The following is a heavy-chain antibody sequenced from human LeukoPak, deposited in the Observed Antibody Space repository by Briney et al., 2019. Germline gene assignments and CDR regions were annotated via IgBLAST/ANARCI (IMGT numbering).Heavy chain of an antibody. CDR3: ARSRLYSSGWYDWFDP. Sequence: PSETLSLTCAVSGGSISSSNWWSWVRQPPGKGLEWIGEIYHSGSTNYNPSLKSRVTISVDKSKNQFSLKLSSVTAADTAVYYCARSRLYSSGWYDWFDPWGQGTLVTVSS. J-gene: IGHJ5*02. CDR2: IYHSGST. CDR1: GGSISSSNW. D-gene: IGHD6-19*01. V-gene: IGHV4-4*02.